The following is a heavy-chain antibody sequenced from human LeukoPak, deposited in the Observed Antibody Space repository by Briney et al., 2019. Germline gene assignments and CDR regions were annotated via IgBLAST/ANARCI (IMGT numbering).Heavy chain of an antibody. CDR3: ARTTGLFGTDAFDT. CDR2: ISSSGNTI. V-gene: IGHV3-48*01. Sequence: GGSLRLSCAASGFTFSLYSMNWVRQAPGKGLEWVSYISSSGNTIYYADSVKGRFSVSRDTAKNSLFLQMNSLRAEDTAVYYCARTTGLFGTDAFDTWDQGTMVTVSS. CDR1: GFTFSLYS. J-gene: IGHJ3*02. D-gene: IGHD2-21*01.